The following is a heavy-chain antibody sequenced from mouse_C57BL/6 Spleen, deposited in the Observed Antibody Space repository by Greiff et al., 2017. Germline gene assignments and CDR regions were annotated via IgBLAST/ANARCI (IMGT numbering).Heavy chain of an antibody. D-gene: IGHD1-1*01. V-gene: IGHV1-82*01. CDR3: ARERGITTVVAFDY. J-gene: IGHJ2*01. CDR1: GYAFSSSW. Sequence: QVQLQQSGPELVKPGASVKISCKASGYAFSSSWMNWVQQRPGKGLEWIGRIYPGDGDTNYNGKFKGKATLTADKSSSTAYMQLSSLTSEDSAVYFCARERGITTVVAFDYWGQGTTLTVSS. CDR2: IYPGDGDT.